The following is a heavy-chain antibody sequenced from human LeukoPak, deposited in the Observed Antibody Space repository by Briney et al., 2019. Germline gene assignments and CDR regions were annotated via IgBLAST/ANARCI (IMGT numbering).Heavy chain of an antibody. CDR3: AREVVVSGPYFDY. CDR2: INSDGSST. J-gene: IGHJ4*02. V-gene: IGHV3-74*01. Sequence: GGSLRLSCAASGFTFSSYWMHWVRQAPGKGLVWVSRINSDGSSTSYADSVKGRFTISRDNAKNTLYLQMNSLRAEDTAVYYCAREVVVSGPYFDYWGQGTLVTVSS. CDR1: GFTFSSYW. D-gene: IGHD2-21*02.